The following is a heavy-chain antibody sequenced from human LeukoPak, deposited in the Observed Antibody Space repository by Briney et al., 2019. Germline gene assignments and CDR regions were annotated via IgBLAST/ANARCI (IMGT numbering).Heavy chain of an antibody. V-gene: IGHV4-39*07. D-gene: IGHD4-17*01. J-gene: IGHJ5*02. CDR1: GGSISSSSYC. CDR3: ARGLDYGDYFWFDP. Sequence: SETPSLNCTVSGGSISSSSYCWGWIRQPPGKGLEWIGSIYYSGSTYYNPSLKSRVTISVDTSKNQFSLKLSSVTAADTAVYYCARGLDYGDYFWFDPWGQGTLVTVSS. CDR2: IYYSGST.